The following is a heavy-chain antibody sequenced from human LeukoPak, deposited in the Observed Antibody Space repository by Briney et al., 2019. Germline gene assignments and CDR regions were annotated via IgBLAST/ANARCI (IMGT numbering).Heavy chain of an antibody. CDR2: VSGSGGST. CDR3: ARGGVQLWYYLDY. D-gene: IGHD5-18*01. Sequence: GGSLRLSCAASEFTFSNYAMSWVRPAPGKGLEWVSSVSGSGGSTSYADSVKGRFTISRDNSRNTLYLQMNSLRPGDTAVYYCARGGVQLWYYLDYWGQGTLVTVSS. J-gene: IGHJ4*02. CDR1: EFTFSNYA. V-gene: IGHV3-23*01.